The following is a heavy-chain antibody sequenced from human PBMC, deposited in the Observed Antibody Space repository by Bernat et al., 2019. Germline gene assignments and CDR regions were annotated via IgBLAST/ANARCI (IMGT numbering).Heavy chain of an antibody. CDR1: GDTITSDG. Sequence: QVQLVQSGAEVKKPGASVTVSCNASGDTITSDGISWVRHAHGQGLEWMGWMNAYNGNTNYAQKLQGRVTMTTDTSTSTAYMEQRSLRSDDTAVKYCARGSWSWSSAAIGLDDKDYWGQGTLVTVSS. CDR3: ARGSWSWSSAAIGLDDKDY. CDR2: MNAYNGNT. D-gene: IGHD3-10*01. J-gene: IGHJ4*02. V-gene: IGHV1-18*01.